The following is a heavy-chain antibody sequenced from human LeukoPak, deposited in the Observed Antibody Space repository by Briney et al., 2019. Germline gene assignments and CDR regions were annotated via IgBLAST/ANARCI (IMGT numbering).Heavy chain of an antibody. CDR3: ARGWPIAACWFDP. D-gene: IGHD6-25*01. CDR1: GGSIRTTDYH. J-gene: IGHJ5*02. CDR2: IYYSGST. V-gene: IGHV4-39*07. Sequence: SEALSLTCTVSGGSIRTTDYHWGWIRQPPGKGLEWIGIIYYSGSTYYNPSFTSRVTMSVDTSKNQLYLKLNSVTAADTAVYYCARGWPIAACWFDPWGQGTLVTVSS.